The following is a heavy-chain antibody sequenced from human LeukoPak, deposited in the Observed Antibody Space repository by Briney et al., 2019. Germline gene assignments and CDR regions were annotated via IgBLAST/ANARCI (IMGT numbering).Heavy chain of an antibody. CDR2: IYYSGST. J-gene: IGHJ4*02. D-gene: IGHD6-13*01. CDR3: ARHGEYSSSPRLYYFDY. V-gene: IGHV4-39*01. CDR1: GGSISSSSYY. Sequence: PSETLSLTCTVSGGSISSSSYYWGWIRQPPGKGLEWIGSIYYSGSTYYNPSLKSRVTISVDTSKNQFSLKLSSVTAADTAVYYCARHGEYSSSPRLYYFDYWGQGTLVTVSS.